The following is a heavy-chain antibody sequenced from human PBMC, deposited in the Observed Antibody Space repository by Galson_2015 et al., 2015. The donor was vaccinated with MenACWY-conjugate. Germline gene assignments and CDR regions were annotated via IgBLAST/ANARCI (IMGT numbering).Heavy chain of an antibody. Sequence: SLRLSCAASGFTFSSYWMHWVRQAPGKGLVWVSRINSDGSSTSYADSVKGRFTISRDNAKNTLYLQMNSLRAEDTAVYYCASQWNDPWSPRNHDAFDIWGQGTMVTVSS. CDR1: GFTFSSYW. CDR3: ASQWNDPWSPRNHDAFDI. CDR2: INSDGSST. D-gene: IGHD1-1*01. J-gene: IGHJ3*02. V-gene: IGHV3-74*01.